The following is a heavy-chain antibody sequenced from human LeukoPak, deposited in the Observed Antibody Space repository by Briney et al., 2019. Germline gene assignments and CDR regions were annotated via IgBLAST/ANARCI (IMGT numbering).Heavy chain of an antibody. Sequence: ASETLSLTCTVSGYSISSGYYWGWIRQPPGKGLEWIGSIYHSGSTYYNPSLKSRVTISVDTSKNQFSLKLSSVTAADTAVYYCARAQYGGNSFDYWGQGTLVTVSS. D-gene: IGHD4-23*01. J-gene: IGHJ4*02. CDR1: GYSISSGYY. V-gene: IGHV4-38-2*02. CDR3: ARAQYGGNSFDY. CDR2: IYHSGST.